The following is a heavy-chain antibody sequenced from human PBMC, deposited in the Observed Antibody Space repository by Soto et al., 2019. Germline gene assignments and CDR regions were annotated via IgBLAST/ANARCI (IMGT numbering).Heavy chain of an antibody. Sequence: EVQLVQSGAEVKKPGESLKISCKGSGYRFVSYWIGWVRQLPGKGLEWMGIIYADDSDTRYSPSFQGQVTISADKSISTAYLQWSSLKASDAAMYYCARLPCSGDRCRYAFDNWGQGTMVTVSS. CDR2: IYADDSDT. CDR3: ARLPCSGDRCRYAFDN. D-gene: IGHD2-15*01. J-gene: IGHJ3*02. CDR1: GYRFVSYW. V-gene: IGHV5-51*03.